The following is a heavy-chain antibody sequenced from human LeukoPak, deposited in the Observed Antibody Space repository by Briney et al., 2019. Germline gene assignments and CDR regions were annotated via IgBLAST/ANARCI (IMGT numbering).Heavy chain of an antibody. Sequence: GSLRLSCSASGFTFPNYGMSWVRLAPGKGLEWVSGVVLNGGSTHYADSVKGRFTISRDNAKNSLYLQMNTLRAEDTALYYCARLFNFYGSGTYYPFDSWGQGALVTVSS. CDR1: GFTFPNYG. CDR2: VVLNGGST. V-gene: IGHV3-20*04. CDR3: ARLFNFYGSGTYYPFDS. D-gene: IGHD3-10*01. J-gene: IGHJ4*02.